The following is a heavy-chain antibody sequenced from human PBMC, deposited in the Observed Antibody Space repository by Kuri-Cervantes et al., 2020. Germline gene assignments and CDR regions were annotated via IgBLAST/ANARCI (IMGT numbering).Heavy chain of an antibody. CDR2: IGTAGDT. CDR1: GFTFSSYD. V-gene: IGHV3-13*01. Sequence: GGSLRLSCAASGFTFSSYDMHWVRQATGKGLEWVSAIGTAGDTYYPGSVKGRFTISRENSKNSLYLQMNSLRAEDTAVYYCAGIWSTVGYYYYYMDVWGKGTTVTDSS. J-gene: IGHJ6*03. CDR3: AGIWSTVGYYYYYMDV. D-gene: IGHD1-26*01.